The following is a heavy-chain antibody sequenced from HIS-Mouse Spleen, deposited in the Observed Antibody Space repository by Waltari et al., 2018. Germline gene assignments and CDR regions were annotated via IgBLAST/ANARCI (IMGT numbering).Heavy chain of an antibody. Sequence: QVQLVQSGAEVKKPGASVKVSCKASGYTFTSYDINWVRQATGQGLGWRGRRNPKSGNTGYVQKCQGRVTMTRNTSISTAYMELSSLRSEDTAVYYCASALTMTTGFLWGRGTLVTVSS. D-gene: IGHD4-4*01. J-gene: IGHJ2*01. V-gene: IGHV1-8*01. CDR2: RNPKSGNT. CDR1: GYTFTSYD. CDR3: ASALTMTTGFL.